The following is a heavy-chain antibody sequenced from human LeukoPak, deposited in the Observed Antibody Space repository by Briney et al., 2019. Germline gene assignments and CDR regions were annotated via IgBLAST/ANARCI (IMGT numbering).Heavy chain of an antibody. D-gene: IGHD6-19*01. V-gene: IGHV3-21*01. CDR3: ARDQEQWLVGSAFDI. Sequence: GGSLRLSCAASGFTFSSYSMNWVRQAPGKGLEWVSSISSSSSYIYYADSVKGRFTISRDNAKNSPYLQMNSLRAEDTAVYYCARDQEQWLVGSAFDIWGQGTMVTVSS. J-gene: IGHJ3*02. CDR1: GFTFSSYS. CDR2: ISSSSSYI.